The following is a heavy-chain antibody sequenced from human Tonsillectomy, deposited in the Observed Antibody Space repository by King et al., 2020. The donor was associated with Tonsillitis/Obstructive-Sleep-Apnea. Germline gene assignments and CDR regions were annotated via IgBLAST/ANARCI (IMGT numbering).Heavy chain of an antibody. CDR3: TTGTTY. V-gene: IGHV3-15*01. J-gene: IGHJ4*02. Sequence: VQLVESGGGLVKPGGSLRISCAASGFTFSNAWMSWVRQTPGKGLEWVGRTKSKTDGGTTDYAAPVKGRFTISRDDSKNTLYLQMNSLKTEDTAVYYCTTGTTYWGQGTLVTVSS. CDR2: TKSKTDGGTT. D-gene: IGHD1-14*01. CDR1: GFTFSNAW.